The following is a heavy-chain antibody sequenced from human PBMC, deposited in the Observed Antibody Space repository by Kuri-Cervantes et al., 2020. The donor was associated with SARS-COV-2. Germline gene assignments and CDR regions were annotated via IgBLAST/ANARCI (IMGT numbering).Heavy chain of an antibody. CDR3: ARHRWFDP. J-gene: IGHJ5*02. CDR2: IYHSGSI. Sequence: SETLSLTCAVSGGSISSGGYSWSWIRQPPGKGLEWIGYIYHSGSIYYNPSLKSRVTISVDRSKNQFSLKLSSVTAADTAVYYCARHRWFDPWGQGTLVTVSS. D-gene: IGHD1-14*01. V-gene: IGHV4-30-2*01. CDR1: GGSISSGGYS.